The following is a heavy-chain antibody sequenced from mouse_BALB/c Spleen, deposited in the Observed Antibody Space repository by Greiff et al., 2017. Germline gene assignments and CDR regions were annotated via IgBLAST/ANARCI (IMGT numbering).Heavy chain of an antibody. CDR2: IDPANGNT. Sequence: EVKLMESGAELVKPGASVKLSCTASGFNIKDTYMHWVKQRPEQGLEWIGRIDPANGNTKYDPKFQGKATITADTSSNTAYLQLSSLTSEDTAVYYCARGVDYWGQGTSVTVSS. J-gene: IGHJ4*01. CDR3: ARGVDY. V-gene: IGHV14-3*02. CDR1: GFNIKDTY.